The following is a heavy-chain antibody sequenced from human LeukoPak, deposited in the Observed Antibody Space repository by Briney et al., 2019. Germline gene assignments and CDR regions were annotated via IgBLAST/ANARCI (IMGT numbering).Heavy chain of an antibody. Sequence: SETLSLTCTVSGGSISSYYWSWIRQPPGKGLEWIGYIYYSGSTNYNPSLKSRVTISVDTSKNQFSLKVNSVTAADTAVYYCARGVVAATPKGDWFDPWGQGTLVTVSS. CDR1: GGSISSYY. CDR3: ARGVVAATPKGDWFDP. CDR2: IYYSGST. V-gene: IGHV4-59*01. J-gene: IGHJ5*02. D-gene: IGHD2-15*01.